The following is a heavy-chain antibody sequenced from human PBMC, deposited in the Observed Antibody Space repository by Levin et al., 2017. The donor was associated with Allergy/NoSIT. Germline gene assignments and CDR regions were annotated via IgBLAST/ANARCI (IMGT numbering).Heavy chain of an antibody. CDR3: TKDCYCPSPRCPVDY. V-gene: IGHV3-30*18. D-gene: IGHD2-8*01. CDR2: ISLDGNER. Sequence: GGSLRLSCAASGFIVTTYAMHWVRQAPGKGLEWVAMISLDGNERYYADSVKGRFTISRDTSKNTLYLQMDSLRGDDTAVYYCTKDCYCPSPRCPVDYWGQGTLVTVTS. J-gene: IGHJ4*02. CDR1: GFIVTTYA.